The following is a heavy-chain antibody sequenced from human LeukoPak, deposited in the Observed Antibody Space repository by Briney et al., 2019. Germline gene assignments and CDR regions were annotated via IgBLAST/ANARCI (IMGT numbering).Heavy chain of an antibody. J-gene: IGHJ3*02. CDR2: IYYSGST. D-gene: IGHD3-16*02. CDR3: ARPGDYVWGSYRRDAFDI. V-gene: IGHV4-39*01. CDR1: GFTFSNFW. Sequence: GSLRLSCAASGFTFSNFWMHWIRQPPGKGLEWIGSIYYSGSTYYNPSLKSRVTISVDTSKNQFSLKLSSVTAADTAVYYCARPGDYVWGSYRRDAFDIWGQGTMVTVSS.